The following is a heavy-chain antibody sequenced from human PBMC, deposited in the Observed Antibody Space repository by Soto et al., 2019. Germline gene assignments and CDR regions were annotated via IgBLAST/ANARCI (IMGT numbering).Heavy chain of an antibody. CDR3: ARVETTVTTYYSYYYLDF. D-gene: IGHD4-17*01. CDR1: GSTYRSDG. J-gene: IGHJ6*03. V-gene: IGHV1-18*01. CDR2: ISAYNGNT. Sequence: ALVTVSCQTSGSTYRSDGGVLVRKATGQGLEWMGWISAYNGNTNYAQKLQGRVTMTTDTSRSTAYMELRSLRSDDTAVYYCARVETTVTTYYSYYYLDFWGKGTTVTVSS.